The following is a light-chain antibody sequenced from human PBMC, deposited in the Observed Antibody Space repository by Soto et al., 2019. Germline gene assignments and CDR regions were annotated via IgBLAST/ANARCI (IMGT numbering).Light chain of an antibody. Sequence: EIVMTQSPATLSVSPLERATLSCMASQSCSINLAWYRQKPGQAPRLLIYGASTRATGIPARFSGSGSGTDFTLTISSLQSEDFAVYYCQQYNKWPVTFGPGTKVDIK. J-gene: IGKJ3*01. CDR1: QSCSIN. CDR2: GAS. CDR3: QQYNKWPVT. V-gene: IGKV3-15*01.